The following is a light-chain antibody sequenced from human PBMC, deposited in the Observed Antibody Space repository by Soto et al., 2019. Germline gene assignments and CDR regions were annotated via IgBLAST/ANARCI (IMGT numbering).Light chain of an antibody. J-gene: IGKJ5*01. CDR3: QEYNSAPPT. V-gene: IGKV1-27*01. CDR2: AAS. CDR1: QGISDS. Sequence: DIQVTQTPSSLSASVGDRVTITCRANQGISDSLAWYQQKPGKVPKLLIYAASTLQSGVPSRFSGSGSGTDFTLTISSLQPEDVATYYCQEYNSAPPTFGQGTRLDIK.